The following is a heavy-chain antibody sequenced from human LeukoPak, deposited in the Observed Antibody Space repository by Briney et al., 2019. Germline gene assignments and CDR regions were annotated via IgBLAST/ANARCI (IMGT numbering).Heavy chain of an antibody. J-gene: IGHJ4*02. D-gene: IGHD6-13*01. CDR3: AKDRYGSSFVDY. CDR1: GFTFSSYG. V-gene: IGHV3-30*02. CDR2: IRYDGSNK. Sequence: GGSLRLSCAASGFTFSSYGMHWVRQAPGKGLEGVAFIRYDGSNKYYADSVRGRFTISRDNSKTTLYLQMNSLRAEDTAVYHCAKDRYGSSFVDYWGQGTLVTVSS.